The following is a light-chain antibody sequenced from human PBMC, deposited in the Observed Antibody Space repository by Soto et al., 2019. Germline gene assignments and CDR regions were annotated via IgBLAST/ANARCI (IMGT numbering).Light chain of an antibody. V-gene: IGKV3-20*01. CDR3: QQYGNSPYT. CDR2: GAS. CDR1: QSVGSY. Sequence: EIVLTQSPDTLSLSPGERATLSCRASQSVGSYLAWYQQKPGQTPRVLMYGASRRASGIPDRFSGSGSGTAFNLTISRLEPEDFAMYYCQQYGNSPYTFGQGTKLESK. J-gene: IGKJ2*01.